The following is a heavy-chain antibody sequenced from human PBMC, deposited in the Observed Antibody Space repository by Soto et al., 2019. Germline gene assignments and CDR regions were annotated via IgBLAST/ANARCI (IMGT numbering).Heavy chain of an antibody. CDR2: ISGSGET. Sequence: PSETLSLTCAVSSYASRSGDYCPWIRQSPGARLAWFGSISGSGETFYNPSLRGRVTLSVDGSKNQVFLEMTSVTAEDTALYYCASGNASGHGVDLWGQGTLVTVS. CDR1: SYASRSGDY. CDR3: ASGNASGHGVDL. J-gene: IGHJ5*02. V-gene: IGHV4-38-2*01. D-gene: IGHD5-12*01.